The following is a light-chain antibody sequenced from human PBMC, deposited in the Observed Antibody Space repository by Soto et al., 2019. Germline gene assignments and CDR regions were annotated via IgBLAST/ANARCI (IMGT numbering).Light chain of an antibody. V-gene: IGKV3-11*01. CDR1: ENINTY. Sequence: ILFTQSPATLSVSPGETATLSCRASENINTYLAWYQQTNGQAPRPLIYDASNRDTGIPARFSGSGSGTDFTLPISRLEAEDFEVYYCQQRSNWPFTFGQGTRLEIK. CDR3: QQRSNWPFT. J-gene: IGKJ5*01. CDR2: DAS.